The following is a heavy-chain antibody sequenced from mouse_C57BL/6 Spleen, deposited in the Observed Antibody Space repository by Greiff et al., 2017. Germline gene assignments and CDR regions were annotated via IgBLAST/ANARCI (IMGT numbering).Heavy chain of an antibody. CDR3: ARVTTGVEYFDV. Sequence: QVQLQQPGAELVKPGASVKMSCKASGYTFTSYWITWVKQRPGQGLEWIGDIYPGSGSTNYNEKFKSKATLTVDTSSSTAYMQLSSLTSEDSAGYYCARVTTGVEYFDVWGTGTTVTVSS. V-gene: IGHV1-55*01. CDR2: IYPGSGST. D-gene: IGHD1-1*01. J-gene: IGHJ1*03. CDR1: GYTFTSYW.